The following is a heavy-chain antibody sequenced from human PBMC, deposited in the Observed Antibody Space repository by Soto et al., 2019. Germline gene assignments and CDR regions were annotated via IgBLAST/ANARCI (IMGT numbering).Heavy chain of an antibody. CDR2: VTGGNGDT. V-gene: IGHV1-3*01. CDR3: ARDSGIRGPSGDLDY. J-gene: IGHJ4*02. CDR1: GYTFMTHV. D-gene: IGHD1-20*01. Sequence: QVQLVQSGAEVKEPGASVKVSCRASGYTFMTHVMSWVRQAPGQRLEWMGWVTGGNGDTKYSQNFQGRVTITRDTSATTAYMELSRLTPEDTAVYYCARDSGIRGPSGDLDYWGQGTLVTVSS.